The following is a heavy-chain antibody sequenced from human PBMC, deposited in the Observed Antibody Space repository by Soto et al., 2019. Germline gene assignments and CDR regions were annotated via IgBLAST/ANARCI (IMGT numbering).Heavy chain of an antibody. CDR3: ARAGGSYDYIWGSYRHGSAFDI. CDR2: IYYSGST. CDR1: GGSISSYY. J-gene: IGHJ3*02. Sequence: PSETLSLTCTVSGGSISSYYWSWIRQPPGKGLEWIGYIYYSGSTNYNPSLKSRVTISVDTSKNQFSLKLSSVTAADTAVYYCARAGGSYDYIWGSYRHGSAFDIRGQGTMVTVPS. V-gene: IGHV4-59*01. D-gene: IGHD3-16*02.